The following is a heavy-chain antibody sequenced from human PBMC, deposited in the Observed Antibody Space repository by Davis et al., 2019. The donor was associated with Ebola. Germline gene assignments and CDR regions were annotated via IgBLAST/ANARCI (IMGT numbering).Heavy chain of an antibody. D-gene: IGHD2-2*01. Sequence: ASVTVSCKASGYTFTGYYMHWVRQAPGQGLEWMGWINPNTGGAFYAHNFQGRVTMTRDTSISTAYVALSRLGSDDTAVYYCARGGSCSTTSCHFDFWGQGTLVTVSS. CDR2: INPNTGGA. J-gene: IGHJ4*02. V-gene: IGHV1-2*02. CDR3: ARGGSCSTTSCHFDF. CDR1: GYTFTGYY.